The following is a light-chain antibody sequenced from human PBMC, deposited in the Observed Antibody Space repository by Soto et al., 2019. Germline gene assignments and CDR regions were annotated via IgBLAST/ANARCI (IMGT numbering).Light chain of an antibody. CDR2: EVS. J-gene: IGLJ1*01. Sequence: QSALNQPASVSGSPGQSITISCTGTSSDVGAYDFVSWYQQHPDKAPKLMIYEVSNRPSGVSNRFSGSKSVNTATLTISGLQAEDEADYYCSSYTSSSTRGFGTGTKVTVL. CDR1: SSDVGAYDF. CDR3: SSYTSSSTRG. V-gene: IGLV2-14*03.